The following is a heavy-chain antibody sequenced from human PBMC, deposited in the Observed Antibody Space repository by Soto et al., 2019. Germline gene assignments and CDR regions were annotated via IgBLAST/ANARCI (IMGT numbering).Heavy chain of an antibody. D-gene: IGHD2-21*02. J-gene: IGHJ5*02. CDR1: GGTVASSHW. V-gene: IGHV4-4*01. CDR2: VYHTGDT. Sequence: LSLTCGVSGGTVASSHWWSWVRQSPGGGLEWIGNVYHTGDTNFNPSLQSRVTISVDKSNNQFSLRLNSLTAADTAVYFCAREIVTAGGNNYFDPWGHGTLVTSPQ. CDR3: AREIVTAGGNNYFDP.